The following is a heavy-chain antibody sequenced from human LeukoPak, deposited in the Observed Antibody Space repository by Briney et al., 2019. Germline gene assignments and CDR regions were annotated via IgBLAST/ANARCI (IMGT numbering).Heavy chain of an antibody. CDR1: GYSISSGYY. CDR3: ASSYTMIVVVDY. D-gene: IGHD3-22*01. Sequence: PSETLSLTCAVSGYSISSGYYWGWIRQPPAKGLEWIGSIYHSGSTYYNPSLKSRVTISVDTSKNQFSLKLSSVTAADTAVYYCASSYTMIVVVDYWGQGTLVTLSS. J-gene: IGHJ4*02. V-gene: IGHV4-38-2*01. CDR2: IYHSGST.